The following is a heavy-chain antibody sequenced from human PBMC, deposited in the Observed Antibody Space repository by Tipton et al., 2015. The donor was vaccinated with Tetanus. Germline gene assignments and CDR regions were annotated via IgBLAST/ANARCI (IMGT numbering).Heavy chain of an antibody. V-gene: IGHV1-8*01. CDR3: ARLGVDNWNAGNGFDV. J-gene: IGHJ6*02. CDR2: MKPNSGDT. D-gene: IGHD1-1*01. Sequence: QVQLVQSGAEVKKPGASVKVSCKASGYTFNDYDINWVRQATGQGLEWMGWMKPNSGDTGYSQKFQGRVTMTRDTSISTAYLELSSLSTEDTAVYYCARLGVDNWNAGNGFDVWGQGTTVTVSS. CDR1: GYTFNDYD.